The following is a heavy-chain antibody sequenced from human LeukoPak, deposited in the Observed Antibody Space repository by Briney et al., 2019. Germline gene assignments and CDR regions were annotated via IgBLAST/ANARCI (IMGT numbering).Heavy chain of an antibody. Sequence: PGGSLRLSCAASGFTFDDYGMSWVRQAPGKGLEWVSGINWNGGSTGYADSVKGRFTISRDNAKNSLYLQMNSLRAEDTALYYCARSSSSSYYYYMDVWGKGTTVTVSS. V-gene: IGHV3-20*04. J-gene: IGHJ6*03. CDR1: GFTFDDYG. CDR2: INWNGGST. D-gene: IGHD6-6*01. CDR3: ARSSSSSYYYYMDV.